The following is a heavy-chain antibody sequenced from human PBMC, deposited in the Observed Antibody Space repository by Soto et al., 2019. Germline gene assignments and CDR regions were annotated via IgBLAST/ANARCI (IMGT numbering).Heavy chain of an antibody. Sequence: QEQLQESGPRLVKPSETLSLTCSVYGGSISNYHWSWIRQPPGKGLEWIGYISYTGSTNYSPSLKSRVTMLLATSKKQFSLKLSSVTAADTAVYYCARVAADAYWSGYDDYWGQGTLVTVSS. V-gene: IGHV4-59*01. CDR1: GGSISNYH. D-gene: IGHD3-3*01. CDR2: ISYTGST. CDR3: ARVAADAYWSGYDDY. J-gene: IGHJ4*02.